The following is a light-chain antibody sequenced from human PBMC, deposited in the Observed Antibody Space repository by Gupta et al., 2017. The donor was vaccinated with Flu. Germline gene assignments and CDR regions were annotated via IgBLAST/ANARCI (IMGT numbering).Light chain of an antibody. CDR2: EVS. CDR3: RQSLQFPRT. Sequence: VTPGQPASISCKSSQILLHSDGKTYLYWYLQKPGQPPQLLIYEVSSRFSGVPDRFSGSGSGTDFTLRISLVDADDVGVYYCRQSLQFPRTFGQGTKVEI. J-gene: IGKJ2*01. CDR1: QILLHSDGKTY. V-gene: IGKV2D-29*01.